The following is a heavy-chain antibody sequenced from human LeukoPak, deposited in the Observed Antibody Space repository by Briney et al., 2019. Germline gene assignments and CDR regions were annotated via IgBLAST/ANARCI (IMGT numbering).Heavy chain of an antibody. V-gene: IGHV4-34*01. D-gene: IGHD3-10*01. J-gene: IGHJ4*02. CDR1: GGSFSGYY. CDR3: ATYGSGSYGPFDY. CDR2: INHSGST. Sequence: SETLSLTCAVYGGSFSGYYWSWIRQPPGKGLEWIGEINHSGSTNYNPSLKSRVTISVDTSKNQFSLKLSSVTAADTAVHYCATYGSGSYGPFDYWGQGPRSPSPQ.